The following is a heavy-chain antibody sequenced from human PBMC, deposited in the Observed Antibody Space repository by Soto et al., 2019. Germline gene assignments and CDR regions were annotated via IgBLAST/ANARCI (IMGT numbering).Heavy chain of an antibody. CDR2: ISSSGSTI. D-gene: IGHD2-8*01. Sequence: GGSLRLSCAASGFTFSSYEMNWVRQAPGEGLEWVSYISSSGSTIYYADSVKGRFTISRDNAKNSLYLQMNSLRAEDTAVYHCVRGTNGWRGMDYWGQGTLVTVSS. V-gene: IGHV3-48*03. CDR3: VRGTNGWRGMDY. J-gene: IGHJ4*02. CDR1: GFTFSSYE.